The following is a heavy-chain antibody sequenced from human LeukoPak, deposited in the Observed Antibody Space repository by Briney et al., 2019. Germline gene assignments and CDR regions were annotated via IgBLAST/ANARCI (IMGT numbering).Heavy chain of an antibody. V-gene: IGHV4-30-4*08. J-gene: IGHJ4*02. CDR2: IYYSGST. CDR1: GGSISIGDYY. CDR3: ARDTTDDSSGYSIFDY. D-gene: IGHD3-22*01. Sequence: SQTLSLTCTVSGGSISIGDYYWSWIRQPPGKGLEWIGYIYYSGSTYYNPSLKSRVTISVDTSKNQFSLKLSSVTAADTAVYYCARDTTDDSSGYSIFDYWGQGTLVTVSS.